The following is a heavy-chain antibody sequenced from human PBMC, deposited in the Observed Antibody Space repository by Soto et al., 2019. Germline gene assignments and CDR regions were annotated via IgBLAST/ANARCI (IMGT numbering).Heavy chain of an antibody. J-gene: IGHJ6*02. CDR3: AREGQAPYYYYRIED. CDR1: GYKFNTYG. Sequence: ASAKVSCKASGYKFNTYGITWVRQAPGQGLEWMGWISGNNGNTKYAEKLQGRVTMTTDTSTSTAHMELRSLRSDDTGVYYCAREGQAPYYYYRIEDWGQGTAVTVSS. V-gene: IGHV1-18*01. CDR2: ISGNNGNT.